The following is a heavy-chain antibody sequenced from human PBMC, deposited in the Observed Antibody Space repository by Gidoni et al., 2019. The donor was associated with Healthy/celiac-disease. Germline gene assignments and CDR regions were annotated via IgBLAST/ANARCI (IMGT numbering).Heavy chain of an antibody. CDR1: GGSISSSSYY. V-gene: IGHV4-39*01. D-gene: IGHD2-2*01. CDR2: IYYSGST. Sequence: QLQLQESGPGLVKPSETLSLTCTVSGGSISSSSYYWGWIRQPPGKGLEWIGSIYYSGSTYYNPSLKSRVTISVDTSKNQFSLKLSSVTAADTAVYYCARHRAQLLDSPYWGQGTLVTVSS. CDR3: ARHRAQLLDSPY. J-gene: IGHJ4*02.